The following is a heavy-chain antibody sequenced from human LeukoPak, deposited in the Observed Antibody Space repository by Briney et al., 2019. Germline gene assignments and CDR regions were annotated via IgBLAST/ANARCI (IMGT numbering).Heavy chain of an antibody. CDR1: GFTFSSYE. CDR2: ISSSGSTI. J-gene: IGHJ6*02. D-gene: IGHD2-2*01. Sequence: PGGSLRLSCAASGFTFSSYEMNWVRQAPGKGLEWVSYISSSGSTIYYADSVKGRFTISRDNAKNSLYLQMNSLRAEDTAVYYCARGSSSTNGFYGMDVWGQGTTVTVS. V-gene: IGHV3-48*03. CDR3: ARGSSSTNGFYGMDV.